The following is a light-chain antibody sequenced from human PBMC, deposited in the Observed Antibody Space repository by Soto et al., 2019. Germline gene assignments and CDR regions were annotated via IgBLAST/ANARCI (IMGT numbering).Light chain of an antibody. CDR1: QTISTL. CDR2: KAS. Sequence: DIPMTQSPSTLSASVGDRVTITCRASQTISTLLAWYQQGPGKAPNLLIYKASSLESGVPSRFSGSGSGTEFTLTISSLQPDDFATYFCQQYSTYPWTFGQGTKVEVK. CDR3: QQYSTYPWT. V-gene: IGKV1-5*03. J-gene: IGKJ1*01.